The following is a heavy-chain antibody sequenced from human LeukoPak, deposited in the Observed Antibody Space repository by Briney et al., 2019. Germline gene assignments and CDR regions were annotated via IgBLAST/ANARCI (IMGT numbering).Heavy chain of an antibody. V-gene: IGHV4-39*07. CDR2: IYYSGRS. Sequence: SETLSLTCTVSGASISNSFYYWGWIRQPPGKGLEWIGSIYYSGRSYYKVSLKSRVIISLDTPNNQFSLKVSSVTAAGTALYYCARVPLSTAYLHYYSMDVWGKGTTVTVSS. D-gene: IGHD2-21*02. CDR1: GASISNSFYY. J-gene: IGHJ6*03. CDR3: ARVPLSTAYLHYYSMDV.